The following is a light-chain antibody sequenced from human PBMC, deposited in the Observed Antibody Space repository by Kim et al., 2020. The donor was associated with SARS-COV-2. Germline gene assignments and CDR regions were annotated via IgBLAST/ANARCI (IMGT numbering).Light chain of an antibody. V-gene: IGKV3D-7*01. J-gene: IGKJ1*01. CDR3: QQDYNLPRT. CDR1: QSVSSSY. Sequence: PGERVTLSCRASQSVSSSYLTWYQQKPGQAPRLLSYGATTRDTSIPARFSGSGSGTFFTLTISSLQHDDFAFYYCQQDYNLPRTFGQGTKVDIK. CDR2: GAT.